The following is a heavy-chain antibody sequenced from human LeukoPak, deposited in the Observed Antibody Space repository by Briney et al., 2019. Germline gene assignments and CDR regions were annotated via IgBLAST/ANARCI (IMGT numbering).Heavy chain of an antibody. CDR1: GFTFSSYG. CDR2: ISYDGSNK. Sequence: GRSLRLSCAASGFTFSSYGMHWVRQAPGKGLEWVAVISYDGSNKYYADSVKGRFTISRDNSKNTLYLLMNSLRAEDTAVYYCAKDLFRSTGGGYFQHWGQGTLVTVSS. J-gene: IGHJ1*01. V-gene: IGHV3-30*18. CDR3: AKDLFRSTGGGYFQH. D-gene: IGHD2-2*01.